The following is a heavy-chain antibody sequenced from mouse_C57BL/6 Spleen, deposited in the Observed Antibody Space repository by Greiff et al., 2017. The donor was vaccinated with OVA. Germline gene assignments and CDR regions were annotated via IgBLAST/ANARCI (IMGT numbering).Heavy chain of an antibody. CDR1: GYSFTSYY. J-gene: IGHJ4*01. Sequence: QVQLQQSGPELVKPGASVKISCKASGYSFTSYYIHWVKQRPGQGLEWIGWIYPGSGNTKYNEKFKGKATLTADTSSSTAYMQLSSLTSEDSAVYYCARSIYYGDAMDYWGQGTSVTVSS. D-gene: IGHD2-1*01. V-gene: IGHV1-66*01. CDR2: IYPGSGNT. CDR3: ARSIYYGDAMDY.